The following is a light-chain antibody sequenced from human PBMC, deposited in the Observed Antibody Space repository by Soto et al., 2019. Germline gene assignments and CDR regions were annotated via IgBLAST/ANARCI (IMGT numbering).Light chain of an antibody. J-gene: IGKJ4*01. Sequence: DIVMTQSPDSLAVSLGARATINCKSSQNVLYSSNNKNYLAWYQQKPGQPPKLLIYWASTRESGVPDRCSGSGSGTDFTLTISSLQAEDVAVYYCQQYYSTPQNFGGGTKVEIK. V-gene: IGKV4-1*01. CDR3: QQYYSTPQN. CDR2: WAS. CDR1: QNVLYSSNNKNY.